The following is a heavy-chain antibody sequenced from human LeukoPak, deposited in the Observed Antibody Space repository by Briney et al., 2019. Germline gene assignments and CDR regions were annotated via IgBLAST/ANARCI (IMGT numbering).Heavy chain of an antibody. CDR1: GLTYSSYE. V-gene: IGHV3-48*03. CDR3: ARDGPKYTSGWYGTYYFDY. D-gene: IGHD6-19*01. J-gene: IGHJ4*02. CDR2: ISSSGNTI. Sequence: PGGSLRLSCAASGLTYSSYEMNWVRQAPGKGLEGVSYISSSGNTIYYADSVKGRFTISRDNAKNSLYLQMNSLRAEDTAVYYCARDGPKYTSGWYGTYYFDYWGQGTLVTVSS.